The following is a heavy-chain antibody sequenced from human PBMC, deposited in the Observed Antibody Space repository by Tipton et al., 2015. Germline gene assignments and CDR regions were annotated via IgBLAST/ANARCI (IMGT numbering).Heavy chain of an antibody. CDR2: ISWNSGSI. CDR1: GFTFDDYA. J-gene: IGHJ2*01. CDR3: AKDGHYHILTHDWYFDL. D-gene: IGHD3-9*01. Sequence: SLRLSCAASGFTFDDYAMHWVRQAPGKGLEWVSGISWNSGSIVYADSVKGRFTISRDNAKNSLYLQMNSLRAEDTALYYCAKDGHYHILTHDWYFDLWGRGTLVTVSS. V-gene: IGHV3-9*01.